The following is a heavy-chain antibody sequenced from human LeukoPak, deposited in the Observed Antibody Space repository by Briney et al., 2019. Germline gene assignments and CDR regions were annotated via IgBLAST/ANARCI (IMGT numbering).Heavy chain of an antibody. V-gene: IGHV3-7*01. CDR2: IKRDGSEK. CDR3: AKERKTYYDY. CDR1: GFTFSNYW. J-gene: IGHJ4*02. Sequence: GGSLRLSCAASGFTFSNYWMTWVRQAPGKGLEWVANIKRDGSEKYYVDSVKGRFIICRDNTKNSLYLQMHNLRVEDRAVYFCAKERKTYYDYWGQGTLVTVSS.